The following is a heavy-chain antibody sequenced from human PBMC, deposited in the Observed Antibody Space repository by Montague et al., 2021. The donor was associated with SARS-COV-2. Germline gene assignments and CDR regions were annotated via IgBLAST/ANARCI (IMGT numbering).Heavy chain of an antibody. Sequence: SETLSLTCTVSGGSISSYYWSWIRQPPGKGLQWIGYIYYNGSTNYNPSLKSRVTISVDTAKNQFSLKLSSVTAADTAVYYCAGVRGNTIFGVVIISAFDIWGQGTMVSVSS. CDR1: GGSISSYY. J-gene: IGHJ3*02. D-gene: IGHD3-3*01. CDR3: AGVRGNTIFGVVIISAFDI. V-gene: IGHV4-59*01. CDR2: IYYNGST.